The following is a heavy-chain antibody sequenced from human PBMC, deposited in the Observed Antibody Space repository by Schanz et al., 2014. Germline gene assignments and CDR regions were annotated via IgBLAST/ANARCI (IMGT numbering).Heavy chain of an antibody. CDR2: IYYTGTT. Sequence: QLQLQESGPGLVKPSETLSLTCTVSGASISGSSDYWGWIRQSPGKGLEWIGNIYYTGTTYYNPSLKSRFSISVDTPKNQVSLKLPSVTAADTAVFYCARRDNYLSAFDIWGQGTMVTVSS. J-gene: IGHJ3*02. D-gene: IGHD4-4*01. V-gene: IGHV4-39*01. CDR1: GASISGSSDY. CDR3: ARRDNYLSAFDI.